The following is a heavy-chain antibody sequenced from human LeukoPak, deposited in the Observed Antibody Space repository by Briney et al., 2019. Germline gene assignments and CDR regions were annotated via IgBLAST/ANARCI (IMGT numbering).Heavy chain of an antibody. CDR3: AKEPVVVVAATPDAFDI. V-gene: IGHV3-23*01. D-gene: IGHD2-15*01. CDR1: GFTFSSYA. CDR2: ISGSGGST. Sequence: GGSLRLSCAASGFTFSSYAMSWVRQAPGKGLEWVSGISGSGGSTHYADSVRDGFTISSDNSKTTLYLQMNSLRAEDTAVYYCAKEPVVVVAATPDAFDIWGQGTMVTVSS. J-gene: IGHJ3*02.